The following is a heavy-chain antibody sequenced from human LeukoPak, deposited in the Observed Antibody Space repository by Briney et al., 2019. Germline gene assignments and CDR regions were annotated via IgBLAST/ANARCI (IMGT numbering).Heavy chain of an antibody. Sequence: ASVKVSCTASGYTFTGYYMHWVRQAPGRGLEWMGWINPNSDTKYAEKFQGRVTMTRDTSISTAYMELRRLRSDDTAVYYCAKDTGNFNLGDYWGQGTLVTVSS. CDR1: GYTFTGYY. CDR3: AKDTGNFNLGDY. D-gene: IGHD5-18*01. J-gene: IGHJ4*02. V-gene: IGHV1-2*02. CDR2: INPNSDT.